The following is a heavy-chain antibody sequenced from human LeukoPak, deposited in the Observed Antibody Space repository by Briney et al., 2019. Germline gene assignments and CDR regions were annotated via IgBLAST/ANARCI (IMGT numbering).Heavy chain of an antibody. Sequence: PSETLSLTCTVSGGTIRNHHWSWIRQPPGKGLEGIGYIYYSGSTNYNPSLKSRVTISVAPSKNQFSLKLSFVTDADTAVYYCARDRGDYDSSGYYGYSDYWGQGALVTVSS. D-gene: IGHD3-22*01. V-gene: IGHV4-59*11. J-gene: IGHJ4*02. CDR1: GGTIRNHH. CDR2: IYYSGST. CDR3: ARDRGDYDSSGYYGYSDY.